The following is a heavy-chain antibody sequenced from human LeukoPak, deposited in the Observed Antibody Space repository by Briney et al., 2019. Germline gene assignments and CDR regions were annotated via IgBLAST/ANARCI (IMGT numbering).Heavy chain of an antibody. J-gene: IGHJ6*03. D-gene: IGHD2-15*01. CDR3: AKNGDRGAYCTGGTCYPYFYYYMDV. CDR1: GFTVSNNF. V-gene: IGHV3-53*01. CDR2: IYRGGST. Sequence: GGSLRLSCAASGFTVSNNFMSWVRQAPGKGLEWVSVIYRGGSTYYAVSVKGRFTISRDNSKNTLYLQMNSLRAEDTAIYYCAKNGDRGAYCTGGTCYPYFYYYMDVWGKGTTVTI.